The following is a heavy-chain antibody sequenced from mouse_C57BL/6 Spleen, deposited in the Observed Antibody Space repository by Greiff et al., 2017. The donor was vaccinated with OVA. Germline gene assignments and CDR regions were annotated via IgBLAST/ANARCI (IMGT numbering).Heavy chain of an antibody. CDR3: ARDGYYGSSPDY. V-gene: IGHV1-61*01. CDR1: GYTFTSYW. CDR2: IYPSDSET. J-gene: IGHJ2*01. D-gene: IGHD1-1*01. Sequence: VQLQQPGAELVRPGSSVKLSCKASGYTFTSYWMDWVKQRPGQGLEWIGNIYPSDSETHYNQKFKDKATLTVDKSSSTAYMQLSSLTSEDSAVYYCARDGYYGSSPDYWGQGTTLTVSS.